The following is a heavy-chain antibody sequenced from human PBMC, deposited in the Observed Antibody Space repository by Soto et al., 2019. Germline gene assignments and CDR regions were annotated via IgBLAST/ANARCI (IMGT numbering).Heavy chain of an antibody. V-gene: IGHV4-4*07. J-gene: IGHJ4*02. CDR1: GGSISSYY. CDR2: IYTSGST. CDR3: AREGPAVVVPAPGGYSSSFFDY. Sequence: SETLSLTCTVSGGSISSYYWSWIRQPAGKGLEWIGRIYTSGSTNYNPSLKSRVTMSVDTSKNQFSLKLSSVTAADTAVYYCAREGPAVVVPAPGGYSSSFFDYWGQGTLVTVSS. D-gene: IGHD2-2*01.